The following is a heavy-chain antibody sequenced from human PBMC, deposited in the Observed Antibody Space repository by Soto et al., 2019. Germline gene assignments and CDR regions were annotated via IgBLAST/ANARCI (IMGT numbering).Heavy chain of an antibody. CDR1: GYTFTSYD. CDR2: MNPNSGNT. J-gene: IGHJ4*02. CDR3: ARDEGRDRLWFGELLKPLDY. Sequence: ASVKVSCKASGYTFTSYDINWVRQATGQGLEWMGWMNPNSGNTGYAQKFQGRVTMTRNTSISTAYMELSSLRSEDTAVYYCARDEGRDRLWFGELLKPLDYWGQGTLVTVSS. V-gene: IGHV1-8*01. D-gene: IGHD3-10*01.